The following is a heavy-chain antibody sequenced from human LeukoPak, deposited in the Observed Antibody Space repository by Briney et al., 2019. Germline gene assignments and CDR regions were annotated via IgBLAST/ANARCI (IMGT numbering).Heavy chain of an antibody. V-gene: IGHV4-38-2*02. CDR1: GYSISTWYY. CDR2: IFLNGST. CDR3: ARVGRDGYNSQLDFDY. J-gene: IGHJ4*02. Sequence: PSETLSLTCTVSGYSISTWYYWGWIRQPPGKGLEWIGSIFLNGSTHYNPSLESRVTISLDTSKNQFSLKLSSVTAADTAVYYCARVGRDGYNSQLDFDYWGQGTLVTVSS. D-gene: IGHD5-24*01.